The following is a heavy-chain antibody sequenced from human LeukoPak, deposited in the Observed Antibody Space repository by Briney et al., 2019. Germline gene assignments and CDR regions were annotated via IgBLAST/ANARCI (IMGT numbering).Heavy chain of an antibody. CDR3: GKTTVGYSSGQKPAWPVDF. V-gene: IGHV3-23*01. CDR2: IFGSGGSA. CDR1: GFTFGSHA. Sequence: PGGSMRPSCEASGFTFGSHAMYWVRQAPGKGLEWVAGIFGSGGSAHYAASVKGRFTIFRDNPRNTVYLKINSLRDDDTAVYYCGKTTVGYSSGQKPAWPVDFWGQGTLVTVSS. D-gene: IGHD5-18*01. J-gene: IGHJ4*02.